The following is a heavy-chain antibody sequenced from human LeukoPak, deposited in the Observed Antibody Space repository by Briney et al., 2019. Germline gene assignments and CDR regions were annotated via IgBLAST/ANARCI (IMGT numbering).Heavy chain of an antibody. J-gene: IGHJ3*02. D-gene: IGHD2-15*01. CDR2: FDPEDGET. CDR3: ATTIVVVVAATRTDAFDI. CDR1: GYTLTVLS. V-gene: IGHV1-24*01. Sequence: ASVKVSCKVSGYTLTVLSMHWVRQAPGKGLEWMGGFDPEDGETIYAQKFQGRVTMTEDTSTDTAYMELSSLRSEDTAVYYCATTIVVVVAATRTDAFDIWGQGTMVTVSS.